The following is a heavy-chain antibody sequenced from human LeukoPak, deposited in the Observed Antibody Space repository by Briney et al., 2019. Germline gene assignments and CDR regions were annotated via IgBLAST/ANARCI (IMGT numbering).Heavy chain of an antibody. J-gene: IGHJ3*02. Sequence: PGRSLRLSCAASGFTFSSYGMHWVRQAPGKGLEWVAVIWYDGSNKYYADSVKGRFTISRDNSKNTLYLQMNSLRAEDTAVYYCARQMTPDAFDIWSQGTMVTVSS. CDR2: IWYDGSNK. CDR3: ARQMTPDAFDI. V-gene: IGHV3-33*01. D-gene: IGHD2-15*01. CDR1: GFTFSSYG.